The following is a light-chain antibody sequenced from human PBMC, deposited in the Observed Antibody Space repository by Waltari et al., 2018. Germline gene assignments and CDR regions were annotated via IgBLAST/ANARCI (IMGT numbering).Light chain of an antibody. CDR3: QQDYTTPYT. V-gene: IGKV1-27*01. CDR1: SDINRE. J-gene: IGKJ2*01. Sequence: DTQLSQCPSSLSAFVGDRVTVTRRARSDINRELRWYQQKPGKAPTLLIYAASSLQTGVSSRCSGSGSGTDFTLTISSLQPEDVATYYCQQDYTTPYTFGQGTKVEIK. CDR2: AAS.